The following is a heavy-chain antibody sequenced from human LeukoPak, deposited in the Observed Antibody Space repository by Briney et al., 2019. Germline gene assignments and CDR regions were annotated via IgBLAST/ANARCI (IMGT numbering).Heavy chain of an antibody. CDR1: GFTFSNAW. Sequence: PGGSLRLSCAASGFTFSNAWMSWVRQAPGKGLEWVGRIKSKTDGGTTDYAAPVKGRFTISRDDSKNTLYLQMNSLETEDTAVYYCTTALGYCSGGSCYSGWVHYWGQGTLVTVSS. V-gene: IGHV3-15*01. CDR3: TTALGYCSGGSCYSGWVHY. J-gene: IGHJ4*02. D-gene: IGHD2-15*01. CDR2: IKSKTDGGTT.